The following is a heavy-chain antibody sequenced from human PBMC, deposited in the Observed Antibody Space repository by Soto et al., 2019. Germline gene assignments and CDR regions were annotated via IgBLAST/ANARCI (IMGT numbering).Heavy chain of an antibody. CDR2: ISWNSGSI. Sequence: GGSLRLSCAASGFTFDDYAMHWGRQAPGKGLEWVSGISWNSGSIRYADSVKGRSTISRDNAKNSLYLQMNSLRAEDTALYYCAKDTTPSRRGAFDIWGQGTMVTVSS. V-gene: IGHV3-9*01. CDR3: AKDTTPSRRGAFDI. CDR1: GFTFDDYA. J-gene: IGHJ3*02. D-gene: IGHD3-10*01.